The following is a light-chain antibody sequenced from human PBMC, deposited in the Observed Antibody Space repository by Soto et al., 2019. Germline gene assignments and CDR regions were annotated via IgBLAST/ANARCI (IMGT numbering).Light chain of an antibody. J-gene: IGKJ1*01. CDR2: DAS. Sequence: DIQMTQSPATLSGSVGDRVTITCRASQTISSWLAWYQQKPGKAPKVLIHDASRLESGVPSRFSGSRSGPDFTLTISRLEPEDFAVYYCQQYGSSSWTFGQGTKVDIK. CDR1: QTISSW. V-gene: IGKV1-5*01. CDR3: QQYGSSSWT.